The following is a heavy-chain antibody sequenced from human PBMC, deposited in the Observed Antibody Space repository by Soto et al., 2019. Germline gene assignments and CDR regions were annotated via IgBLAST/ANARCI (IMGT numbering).Heavy chain of an antibody. CDR2: ISGSGGST. Sequence: GGSLRLSCAASGFTFSSYAMSWVRQAPGKGLEWVSAISGSGGSTYYADSVKGRFTISRDNSKNTLYLQMNSLGAEDTAVYYCAKDAYYDFWSGYGGGSYYFDYWGQGTLVTVSS. J-gene: IGHJ4*02. CDR3: AKDAYYDFWSGYGGGSYYFDY. CDR1: GFTFSSYA. D-gene: IGHD3-3*01. V-gene: IGHV3-23*01.